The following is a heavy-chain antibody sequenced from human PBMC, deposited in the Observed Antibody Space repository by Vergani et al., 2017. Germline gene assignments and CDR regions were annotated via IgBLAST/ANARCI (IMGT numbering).Heavy chain of an antibody. CDR2: ISASGAPT. Sequence: EVQLLESGGDLVQPGGSLRLSCTASGFIFSTYAMSWVRQAPGTGLEWVSGISASGAPTYYAVSVEGRVTISRDNSKNTLYLQMNSLGVEDTAVYSCARAYGRDDWFDYWGQRTLVTVSS. CDR1: GFIFSTYA. V-gene: IGHV3-23*01. CDR3: ARAYGRDDWFDY. D-gene: IGHD3-9*01. J-gene: IGHJ4*01.